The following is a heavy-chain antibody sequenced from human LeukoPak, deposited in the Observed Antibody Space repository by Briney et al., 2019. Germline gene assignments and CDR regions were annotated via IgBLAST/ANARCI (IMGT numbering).Heavy chain of an antibody. J-gene: IGHJ4*02. CDR1: GFTFSSYA. V-gene: IGHV3-23*01. Sequence: GGSLRLSCAASGFTFSSYAMSWVRQAPGKGLEWVSAISGSGGSTYYADSVKGRFTIYRDNSKNTLYLQMNSLRAEDTAVYYCAKDFLRDSSSSFSLPTCYYFDYWGQGTLVTVSS. CDR2: ISGSGGST. D-gene: IGHD2-2*01. CDR3: AKDFLRDSSSSFSLPTCYYFDY.